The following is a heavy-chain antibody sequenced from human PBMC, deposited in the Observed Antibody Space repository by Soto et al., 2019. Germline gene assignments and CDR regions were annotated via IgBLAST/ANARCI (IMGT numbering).Heavy chain of an antibody. CDR2: ISYDGSNK. J-gene: IGHJ4*02. CDR1: GFTFSSYG. CDR3: AKGTRARNFDY. V-gene: IGHV3-30*18. Sequence: GGSLRLSCAASGFTFSSYGMHWVRQAPGKGLEWVAVISYDGSNKYYADSVKGRFTISRDNSKNTLYLQMNSLRAEDTAVYYCAKGTRARNFDYWGQGTLVTVSS.